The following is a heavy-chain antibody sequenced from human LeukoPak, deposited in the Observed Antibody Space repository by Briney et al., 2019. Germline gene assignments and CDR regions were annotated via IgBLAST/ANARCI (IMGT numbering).Heavy chain of an antibody. Sequence: SETLSLTCTVSGGSIGSFYWSWIRQPAGKGLEWIGRIYTSGSTSYNPSLKSRVTMSIDTSKNQFSLKLSSVTAADTAVYYCARDLDQPAEDSTLFDPWGQGTLVTVSS. CDR2: IYTSGST. J-gene: IGHJ5*02. CDR1: GGSIGSFY. CDR3: ARDLDQPAEDSTLFDP. V-gene: IGHV4-4*07. D-gene: IGHD2-2*01.